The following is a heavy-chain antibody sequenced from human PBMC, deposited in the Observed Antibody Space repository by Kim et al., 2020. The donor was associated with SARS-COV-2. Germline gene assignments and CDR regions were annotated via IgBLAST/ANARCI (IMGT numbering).Heavy chain of an antibody. J-gene: IGHJ6*02. CDR1: GESFSGYR. D-gene: IGHD2-2*02. Sequence: SETLSLTCAVYGESFSGYRWTWIRQPPGKGLEWIGQINHSGSVNYNPSLKSRVTISTDTSNNQFSLKLTSVTAADTGSYYCARGRAGVVPAPVLGLGPYYEYFIMDVWGRGTTVTV. V-gene: IGHV4-34*01. CDR3: ARGRAGVVPAPVLGLGPYYEYFIMDV. CDR2: INHSGSV.